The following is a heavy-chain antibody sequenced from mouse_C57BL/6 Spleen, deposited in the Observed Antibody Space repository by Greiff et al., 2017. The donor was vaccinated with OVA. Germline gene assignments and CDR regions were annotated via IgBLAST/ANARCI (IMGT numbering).Heavy chain of an antibody. V-gene: IGHV5-12*01. CDR3: ARYSSYGFAY. D-gene: IGHD1-1*01. CDR1: GFTFSDYY. CDR2: ISNGGGST. Sequence: EVQLVESGGGLVQPGGSLKLSCAASGFTFSDYYMYWVRQTPEKRLEWVAYISNGGGSTYYPDTVKGRFTISRDNAKNTLYLQMSRLKSEDTAMYYCARYSSYGFAYWGQGTLVTVSA. J-gene: IGHJ3*01.